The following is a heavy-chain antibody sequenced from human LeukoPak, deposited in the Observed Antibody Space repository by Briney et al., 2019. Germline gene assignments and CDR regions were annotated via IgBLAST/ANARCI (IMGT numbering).Heavy chain of an antibody. CDR2: IYYSGST. Sequence: SETLSLTCTVSGGSVSSGSYYWSWIRQPPGKGLEWIGYIYYSGSTNYNPSLKSRVTTSVDTSKNQFSLKLSSVTAADTAVYYCARVQYSSSWYGEFDPWGQGTLVTVSS. V-gene: IGHV4-61*01. CDR1: GGSVSSGSYY. J-gene: IGHJ5*02. CDR3: ARVQYSSSWYGEFDP. D-gene: IGHD6-13*01.